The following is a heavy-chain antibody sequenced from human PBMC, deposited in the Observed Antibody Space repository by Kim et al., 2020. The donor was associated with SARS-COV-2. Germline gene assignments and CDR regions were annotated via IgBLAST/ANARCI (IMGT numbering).Heavy chain of an antibody. J-gene: IGHJ3*02. D-gene: IGHD3-22*01. Sequence: GGSLRLSCAASGFTFSSYWMSWVRQAPGKGLEWVANIKQDGSEKYYVDSVKGRFTISRDNAKNSLYLQMNSLRAEDTAVYYCARGAGWFLYYYDSSGPSDAFDIWGQGTMVTVSS. CDR1: GFTFSSYW. CDR3: ARGAGWFLYYYDSSGPSDAFDI. CDR2: IKQDGSEK. V-gene: IGHV3-7*01.